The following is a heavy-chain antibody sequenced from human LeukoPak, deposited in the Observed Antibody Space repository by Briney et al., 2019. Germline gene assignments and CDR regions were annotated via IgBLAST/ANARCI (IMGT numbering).Heavy chain of an antibody. Sequence: ASVKVSCKASGYTFTSYDINWVRQATGQGLEWMGWMNPNSGNTGYAQKFQGRVTMTRNTSISTAYMELSSLRSEDTAVYYCARGRYSGSYPRANWFDPWGQGTLVTVSS. CDR3: ARGRYSGSYPRANWFDP. V-gene: IGHV1-8*01. CDR1: GYTFTSYD. D-gene: IGHD1-26*01. CDR2: MNPNSGNT. J-gene: IGHJ5*02.